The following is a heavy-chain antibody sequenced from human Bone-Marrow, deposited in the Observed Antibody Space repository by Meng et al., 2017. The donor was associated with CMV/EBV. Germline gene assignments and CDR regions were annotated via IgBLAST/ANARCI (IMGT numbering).Heavy chain of an antibody. V-gene: IGHV3-30*04. J-gene: IGHJ6*02. CDR3: ARDPDVYYGMDV. Sequence: GGSLRLSCAASGFTFSSYSMHWVRQAPGKGLEWVTVISYDGTKTFYADSVKGRFTISRDNSRNTLSLQMNSLRAEDTAVYYCARDPDVYYGMDVWGQGTTVTVSS. CDR2: ISYDGTKT. CDR1: GFTFSSYS.